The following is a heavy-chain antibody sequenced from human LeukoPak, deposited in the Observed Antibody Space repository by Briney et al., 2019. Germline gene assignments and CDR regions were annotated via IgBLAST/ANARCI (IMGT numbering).Heavy chain of an antibody. V-gene: IGHV1-8*03. D-gene: IGHD3-9*01. CDR3: ARVFDYDIDAFDI. CDR1: GYTFTSYD. CDR2: MNPNSGNT. Sequence: ASVKVSCKASGYTFTSYDINWVRQATGQGLEWMGWMNPNSGNTGYAQKFQGRVTITRNTSISTAYMELSSLRSEDTAVYYCARVFDYDIDAFDIWGQGTMVTVSS. J-gene: IGHJ3*02.